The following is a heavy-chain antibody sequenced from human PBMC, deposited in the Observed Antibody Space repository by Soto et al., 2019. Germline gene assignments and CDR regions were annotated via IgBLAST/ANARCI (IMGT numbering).Heavy chain of an antibody. CDR1: GYTFTSYG. Sequence: QVQLVQSGAEVKKPGASVKVSCKASGYTFTSYGISWVRQAPGQGLEWMGWISAYNGNTNYAQKLQGRVTMTTDTSTSTAYRELRSLRSDDTAVYYCARDRGSHGSGSRVCDPWGQGTLVTVSS. CDR3: ARDRGSHGSGSRVCDP. D-gene: IGHD3-10*01. CDR2: ISAYNGNT. V-gene: IGHV1-18*01. J-gene: IGHJ5*02.